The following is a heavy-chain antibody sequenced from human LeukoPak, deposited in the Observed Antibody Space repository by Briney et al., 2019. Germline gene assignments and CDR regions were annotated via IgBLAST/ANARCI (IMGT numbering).Heavy chain of an antibody. CDR1: GFTFSDYG. J-gene: IGHJ4*02. CDR3: AKAYSGSSPRADY. CDR2: IWYDGSNK. Sequence: GGSLRLSCTASGFTFSDYGMHWVRQPPGKGLEWVAIIWYDGSNKKYEDSVKGRFSISRDNSKNTLYLQMNSLRAEDTAVYYCAKAYSGSSPRADYWGQGTLVTVSS. D-gene: IGHD1-26*01. V-gene: IGHV3-33*06.